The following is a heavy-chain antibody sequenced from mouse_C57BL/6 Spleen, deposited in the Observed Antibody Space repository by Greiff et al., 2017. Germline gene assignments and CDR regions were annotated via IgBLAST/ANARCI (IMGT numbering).Heavy chain of an antibody. D-gene: IGHD1-1*01. CDR2: IHPNSGST. CDR3: ARDYYGSSYGY. Sequence: QVQLQQSGAELVKPGASVKLSCKASGYTFTSYWMHWVKQRPGQGLEWIGMIHPNSGSTNYNEKFKSKATLTVDKSSSTAYMQLSSLTSEDSAVEYCARDYYGSSYGYWGKGTTLTVSS. V-gene: IGHV1-64*01. CDR1: GYTFTSYW. J-gene: IGHJ2*01.